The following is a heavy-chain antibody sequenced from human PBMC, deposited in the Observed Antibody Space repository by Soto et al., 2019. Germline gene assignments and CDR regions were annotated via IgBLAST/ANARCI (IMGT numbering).Heavy chain of an antibody. CDR3: ATDLGRRDGYNSLIFFGAEYFQH. D-gene: IGHD5-12*01. J-gene: IGHJ1*01. Sequence: SSETLSLTCTVSGGSISSSSYYWGWIRQPPGKGLEWIGSIYYSGSTNYNPSLESRVTISVDTSKNQFSLKLSSVTAADTAVYYCATDLGRRDGYNSLIFFGAEYFQHWGQGTLVTVSS. CDR2: IYYSGST. CDR1: GGSISSSSYY. V-gene: IGHV4-39*07.